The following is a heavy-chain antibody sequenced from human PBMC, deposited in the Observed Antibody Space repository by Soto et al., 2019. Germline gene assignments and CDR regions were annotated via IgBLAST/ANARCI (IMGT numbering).Heavy chain of an antibody. CDR2: IGTAGDT. Sequence: GGSLRLSCAASGFTFSSYDMHWVRQATGKGLEWVSAIGTAGDTYYPGSVKGRFTISRENAKNSLYLQMNSLRAEDTAVYYCARGAGVTTVTSTGDYWGQGTLVTVSS. CDR3: ARGAGVTTVTSTGDY. V-gene: IGHV3-13*01. D-gene: IGHD4-4*01. J-gene: IGHJ4*02. CDR1: GFTFSSYD.